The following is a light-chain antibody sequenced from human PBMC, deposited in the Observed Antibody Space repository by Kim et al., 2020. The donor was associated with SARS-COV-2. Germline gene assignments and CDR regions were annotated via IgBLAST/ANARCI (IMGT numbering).Light chain of an antibody. V-gene: IGKV3D-15*01. CDR1: QSIGTD. CDR3: QQYNDWPLT. Sequence: PGERATLSCTASQSIGTDLAWYQQKPGQAPRLLIYHAFTRATGIPARISGSGSGTVFTLTISSLQSEDFAVYYCQQYNDWPLTFGGGTKVDIK. J-gene: IGKJ4*01. CDR2: HAF.